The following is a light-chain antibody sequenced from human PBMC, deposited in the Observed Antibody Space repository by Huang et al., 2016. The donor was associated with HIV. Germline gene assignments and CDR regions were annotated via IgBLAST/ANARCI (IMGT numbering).Light chain of an antibody. J-gene: IGKJ1*01. V-gene: IGKV3-15*01. CDR3: HQYTKWPSWT. Sequence: EIVMTQSPGTLTVSPGERASLSCRASQSVSSNVAWYQQKPGQTPRLLIYGAATRATGIPARFSGSGSGTEFTLTISSLQSEDFGVYYCHQYTKWPSWTFGQGTKVEIK. CDR2: GAA. CDR1: QSVSSN.